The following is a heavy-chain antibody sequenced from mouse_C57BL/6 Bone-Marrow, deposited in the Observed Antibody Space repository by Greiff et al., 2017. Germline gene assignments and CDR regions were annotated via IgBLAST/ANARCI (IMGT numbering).Heavy chain of an antibody. CDR2: INPSTGGT. D-gene: IGHD1-1*01. Sequence: VQLQQSGPELVKPGASVKISCKASGYSFTGYYMNWVKQSPEKSLEWIGEINPSTGGTTYNKKFKAKATLTVDTSSSTAYMQLKSLTSEDSAVYYCARYYYGIDYWGQGTTLTVSS. CDR1: GYSFTGYY. J-gene: IGHJ2*01. V-gene: IGHV1-42*01. CDR3: ARYYYGIDY.